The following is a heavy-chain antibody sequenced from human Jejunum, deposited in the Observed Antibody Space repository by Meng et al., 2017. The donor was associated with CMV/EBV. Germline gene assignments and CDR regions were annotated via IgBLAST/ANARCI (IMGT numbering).Heavy chain of an antibody. CDR1: GYSFSDYY. Sequence: AHLVQSGSEVTKPWATVKVSCKASGYSFSDYYLHWFRQAPGQGLEWVGRINLNTGVTHSPERFLGRGAMRGDAYDNKGYLELRKLTSADTAVYSCEKGRGAWFFHAWGSGTLVTVSS. D-gene: IGHD2-15*01. CDR3: EKGRGAWFFHA. CDR2: INLNTGVT. J-gene: IGHJ2*01. V-gene: IGHV1-2*06.